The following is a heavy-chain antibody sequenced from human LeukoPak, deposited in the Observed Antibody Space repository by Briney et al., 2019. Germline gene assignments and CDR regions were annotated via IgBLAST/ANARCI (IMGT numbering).Heavy chain of an antibody. J-gene: IGHJ6*03. CDR3: AKGSQPYYYFYMDV. D-gene: IGHD2-15*01. CDR2: ISTTGGST. V-gene: IGHV3-23*01. Sequence: GGSLRLSCAASGFTFSSYAVNWVRQAPGKGLEWVSAISTTGGSTYYADSVKGRFTISRDDSKNTLYLQMNSLRAEDTAIYYCAKGSQPYYYFYMDVWGRGTTVTVSS. CDR1: GFTFSSYA.